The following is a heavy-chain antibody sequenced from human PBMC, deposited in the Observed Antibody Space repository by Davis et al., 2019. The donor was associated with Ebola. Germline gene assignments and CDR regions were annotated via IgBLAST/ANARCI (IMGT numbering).Heavy chain of an antibody. Sequence: GESLKISCEASGFTFSSYSMNWVRQAPGKGLEWVSYISSSGSTIYYADSVKGRFTISRDNAKNSLYLQMNSLRDEDTAVYYCATWELSSSWHYFDYWGQGTLVTVSS. J-gene: IGHJ4*02. CDR3: ATWELSSSWHYFDY. CDR2: ISSSGSTI. V-gene: IGHV3-48*02. D-gene: IGHD6-13*01. CDR1: GFTFSSYS.